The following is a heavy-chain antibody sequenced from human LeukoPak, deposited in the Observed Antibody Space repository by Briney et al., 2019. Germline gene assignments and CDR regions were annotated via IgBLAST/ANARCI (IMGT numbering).Heavy chain of an antibody. CDR3: ARASPNIWGDYMDV. V-gene: IGHV1-46*01. Sequence: GASVKVSCKASGYTFTNYYMHWVRQAPGQGLEWMGIINPSGDSTSYAQKFQGRVTMTRDTSTSTVYMELSRLRSDDTAVYYCARASPNIWGDYMDVWGKGTTVTVSS. D-gene: IGHD3-16*01. J-gene: IGHJ6*03. CDR1: GYTFTNYY. CDR2: INPSGDST.